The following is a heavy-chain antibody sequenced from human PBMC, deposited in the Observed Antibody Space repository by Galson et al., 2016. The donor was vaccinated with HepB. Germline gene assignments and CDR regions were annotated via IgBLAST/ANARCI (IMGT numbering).Heavy chain of an antibody. CDR3: AKVRDYYGSGSYWKYFDH. V-gene: IGHV3-30*18. CDR1: GFTLNTYG. CDR2: ISYDGTNK. Sequence: SLRLSCAASGFTLNTYGVHWVRQAPGKGLEWVAVISYDGTNKYYVDSVKGRFTISRDTSKKTLYLQMNSLRAEDTAIYYCAKVRDYYGSGSYWKYFDHWGQGTLVTVSS. D-gene: IGHD3-10*01. J-gene: IGHJ4*02.